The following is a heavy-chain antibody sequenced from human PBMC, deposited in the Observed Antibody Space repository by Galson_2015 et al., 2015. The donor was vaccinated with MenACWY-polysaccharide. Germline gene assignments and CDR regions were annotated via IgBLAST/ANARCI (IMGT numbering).Heavy chain of an antibody. CDR1: GDSVSSNSAA. D-gene: IGHD2/OR15-2a*01. J-gene: IGHJ4*02. CDR2: TYYKSKWYN. V-gene: IGHV6-1*01. CDR3: AREAMYSNNFYAIDY. Sequence: CAISGDSVSSNSAAWNWIRQSPSRGLEWLGRTYYKSKWYNDYAASLKSRITISPDTSKNHISLQLKSVTPEDTAVYYCAREAMYSNNFYAIDYWGQGTLVTVSS.